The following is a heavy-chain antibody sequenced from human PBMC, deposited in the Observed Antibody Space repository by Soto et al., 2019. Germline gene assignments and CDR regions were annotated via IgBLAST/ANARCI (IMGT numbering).Heavy chain of an antibody. CDR1: GFTFSSYA. CDR3: AKDTGAMVIYRVEFDY. J-gene: IGHJ4*02. Sequence: EVQLLESGGGLVQPGGSLRLSCAASGFTFSSYAMSWVRQAPGKGLEWVSAISGSGGSTYYADSVKGRFTISRDNSKNTLYLQMNSLRAEDTAVYYCAKDTGAMVIYRVEFDYWGQGTLVTVSS. D-gene: IGHD5-18*01. V-gene: IGHV3-23*01. CDR2: ISGSGGST.